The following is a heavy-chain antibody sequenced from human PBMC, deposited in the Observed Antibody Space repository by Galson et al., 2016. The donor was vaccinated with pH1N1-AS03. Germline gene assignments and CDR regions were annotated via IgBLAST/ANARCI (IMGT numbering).Heavy chain of an antibody. CDR1: GFSLSTSGV. J-gene: IGHJ4*02. CDR2: VHHSGAT. D-gene: IGHD2-21*01. CDR3: AAPGGGSYSY. V-gene: IGHV4-38-2*02. Sequence: LVKPTQTLTLTCTFSGFSLSTSGVGVGWIRQPPGKWLEWIGSVHHSGATWHNPSLKSRVTISVDTSKNQFSLRVNPVTVADPAVYSCAAPGGGSYSYWGQGKLVTVSS.